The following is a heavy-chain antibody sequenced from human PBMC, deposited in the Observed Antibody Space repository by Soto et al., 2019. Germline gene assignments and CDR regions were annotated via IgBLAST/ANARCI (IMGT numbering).Heavy chain of an antibody. J-gene: IGHJ5*02. CDR2: IYYSGTT. Sequence: QVQLQESGPGLVKPSQTLSLTCTVSGGSLSSGAYYWSWIRQRPGKGLEFIGYIYYSGTTFNNPSLQSRLTISVDTSKNQFSLKLSSVTAADTAVYYCARGARRGDLVGWFDPWGQGTLVTVSS. D-gene: IGHD3-10*01. CDR1: GGSLSSGAYY. V-gene: IGHV4-31*03. CDR3: ARGARRGDLVGWFDP.